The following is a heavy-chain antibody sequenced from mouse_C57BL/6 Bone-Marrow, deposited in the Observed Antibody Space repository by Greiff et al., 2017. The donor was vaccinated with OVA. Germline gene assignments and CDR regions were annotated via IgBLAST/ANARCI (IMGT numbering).Heavy chain of an antibody. V-gene: IGHV1-85*01. CDR1: GYTFTSYD. D-gene: IGHD1-1*01. Sequence: QVQLQQSGPELVKPGASVKLSCKASGYTFTSYDINWVKQRPGQGLEWIGWIYPRDGSTKYNEKFKGKATLTVDTSSSTAYMELHSLTSEDAAVYFGARYYYGSYWYFDVWGTGTTVTVSS. CDR3: ARYYYGSYWYFDV. J-gene: IGHJ1*03. CDR2: IYPRDGST.